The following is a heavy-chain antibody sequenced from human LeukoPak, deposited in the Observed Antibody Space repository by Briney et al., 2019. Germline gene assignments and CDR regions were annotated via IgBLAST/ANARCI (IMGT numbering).Heavy chain of an antibody. J-gene: IGHJ6*03. D-gene: IGHD2-15*01. CDR3: ARSVEGYCRGGSCYSYSYYMDV. CDR2: IYYSGST. Sequence: PSETLSLTCTAPGGSISSYYWSWIRQPPGKGLEWIGYIYYSGSTNYNPSLKSRVTISVDTSKNQFSLKLSSVTAADTAVYYCARSVEGYCRGGSCYSYSYYMDVWGKGTTVTVSS. V-gene: IGHV4-59*01. CDR1: GGSISSYY.